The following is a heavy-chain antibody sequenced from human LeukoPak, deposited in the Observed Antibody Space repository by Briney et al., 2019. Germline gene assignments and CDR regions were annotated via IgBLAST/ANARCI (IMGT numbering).Heavy chain of an antibody. V-gene: IGHV3-30*18. D-gene: IGHD4-17*01. CDR2: ISYDGSNK. J-gene: IGHJ4*02. CDR3: AKSGYVDYGDYVRIKYFDY. CDR1: GFTFGSYG. Sequence: PGGSLRLSCAASGFTFGSYGMHWVRQAPGKGLEWVAVISYDGSNKYYADSVKGRFTISRDNSKNTLYLQMNSLRAEDTAVYYCAKSGYVDYGDYVRIKYFDYWGQGTLVTVSS.